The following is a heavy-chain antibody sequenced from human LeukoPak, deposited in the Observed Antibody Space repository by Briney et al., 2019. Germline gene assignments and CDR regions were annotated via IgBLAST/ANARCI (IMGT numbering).Heavy chain of an antibody. CDR2: IYYSGST. CDR1: GGSISSYY. Sequence: SETLSLTCTVSGGSISSYYWSWLRQPPGRGVEWSGYIYYSGSTNYNPSLKRRVTISVDKSKNQFSLKLSSVAAADTAVYYCARDKNGLFDRWGQGTLVTVSS. D-gene: IGHD2-8*01. V-gene: IGHV4-59*13. CDR3: ARDKNGLFDR. J-gene: IGHJ5*02.